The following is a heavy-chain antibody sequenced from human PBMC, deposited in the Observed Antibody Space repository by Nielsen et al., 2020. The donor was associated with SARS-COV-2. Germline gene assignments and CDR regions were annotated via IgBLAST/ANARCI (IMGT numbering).Heavy chain of an antibody. Sequence: KVSCKGSGYTFKNYWIVWVRQMPGKGLEWMGLIDPSDSESRYSPSFQGQVTISADKSINTAYLQWSSLKASDIAVYYCARLHRPYAFDIWGQGTMVTVSS. CDR3: ARLHRPYAFDI. CDR2: IDPSDSES. CDR1: GYTFKNYW. V-gene: IGHV5-51*01. J-gene: IGHJ3*02.